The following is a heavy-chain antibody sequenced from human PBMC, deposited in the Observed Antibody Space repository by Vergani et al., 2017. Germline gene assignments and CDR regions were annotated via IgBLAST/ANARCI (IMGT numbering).Heavy chain of an antibody. CDR1: GFTVSSNY. D-gene: IGHD5/OR15-5a*01. J-gene: IGHJ6*02. CDR3: ARAPSVGDYYYGMDV. CDR2: IYSGGST. V-gene: IGHV3-53*04. Sequence: EVQLVESGGGLVKPGGSLRLSCAASGFTVSSNYMSWVRQAPGKGLEWVSVIYSGGSTYYADSVKGRFTIARHNSKNTLYLQMNSLRAEDTAVYYCARAPSVGDYYYGMDVWGQGTTVTVSS.